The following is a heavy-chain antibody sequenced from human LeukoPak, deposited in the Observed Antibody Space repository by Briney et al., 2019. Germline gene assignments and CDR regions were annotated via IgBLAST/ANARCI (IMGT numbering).Heavy chain of an antibody. J-gene: IGHJ4*02. V-gene: IGHV4-39*01. Sequence: SETLSLTCTVSGGSISSSSYYWGWIRRPPGKGLEWIGSIYYSGSTYYNPSLKSRVTISVDTSKNQFSLKLSSVTAADTAVYYCARQPTYYDFWSGYYMSLIFDYWGQGTLVTVSS. CDR1: GGSISSSSYY. CDR2: IYYSGST. CDR3: ARQPTYYDFWSGYYMSLIFDY. D-gene: IGHD3-3*01.